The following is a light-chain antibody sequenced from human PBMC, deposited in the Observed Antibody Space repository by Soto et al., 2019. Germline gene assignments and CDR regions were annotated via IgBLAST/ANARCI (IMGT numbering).Light chain of an antibody. CDR1: SSDVGGYNY. CDR3: SSYTSSSTPDV. Sequence: QSVLTQPASVSGSPGQSITISCTGTSSDVGGYNYVSWYQQHPGKAPKLMIYEVSNRPSGVSNRFSGSKSGNTASLTISGLQAGDEADYYCSSYTSSSTPDVFGTGTKLTVL. V-gene: IGLV2-14*01. CDR2: EVS. J-gene: IGLJ1*01.